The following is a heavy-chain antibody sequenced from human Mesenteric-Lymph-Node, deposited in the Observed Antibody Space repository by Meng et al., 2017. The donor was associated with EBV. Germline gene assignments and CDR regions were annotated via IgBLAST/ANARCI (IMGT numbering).Heavy chain of an antibody. J-gene: IGHJ4*02. CDR3: ARGDTMVQGGFDY. CDR1: GGSFSGYY. V-gene: IGHV4-34*01. Sequence: QVALQPWGRGLLKPSETLSLPSAVYGGSFSGYYWSWIRQPPGKGLEWIGEINHSGSTNYNPSLKSRVTISVDTSKNQFSLKLSSVTAADTAVYYCARGDTMVQGGFDYWGQGTLVTVSS. D-gene: IGHD3-10*01. CDR2: INHSGST.